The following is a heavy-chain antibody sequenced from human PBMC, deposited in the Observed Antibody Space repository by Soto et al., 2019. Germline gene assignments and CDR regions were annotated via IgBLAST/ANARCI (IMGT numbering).Heavy chain of an antibody. V-gene: IGHV4-31*03. D-gene: IGHD6-13*01. CDR3: ARARPGIAAAGTSAPYTFDY. Sequence: QVQLQESGPGLVKPSQTLSLTCTVSGGSISSGGYYWSWIRQHPGKGLEWIGYIYYSGSTYYNPSLKRRVTISVDTSKNQFSLKLSSVTAADTAVYYWARARPGIAAAGTSAPYTFDYWGQGTLVTVSS. J-gene: IGHJ4*02. CDR1: GGSISSGGYY. CDR2: IYYSGST.